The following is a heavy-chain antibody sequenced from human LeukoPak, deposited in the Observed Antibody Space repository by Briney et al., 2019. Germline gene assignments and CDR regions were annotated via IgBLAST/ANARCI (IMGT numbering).Heavy chain of an antibody. D-gene: IGHD3-16*02. Sequence: SETLSLTCTVSGGSISSGGYYWGWIRQPPGKGLEWIGSIYYSGSTYYNPSLKSRVTISVDTSKNQFSLKLSSVTAADTAVYYCARGPSYVWGSYRYLSPWGQGTLVTVSS. CDR2: IYYSGST. CDR1: GGSISSGGYY. CDR3: ARGPSYVWGSYRYLSP. J-gene: IGHJ5*02. V-gene: IGHV4-39*07.